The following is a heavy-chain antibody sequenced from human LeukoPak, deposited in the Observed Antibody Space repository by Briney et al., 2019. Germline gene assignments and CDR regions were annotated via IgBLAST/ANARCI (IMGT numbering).Heavy chain of an antibody. CDR3: ARVIVATTYYYYYYMDV. CDR2: ISSSSSTI. J-gene: IGHJ6*03. CDR1: GFTFSSYA. Sequence: GGSLRLSCAASGFTFSSYAMSWVRQAPGKGLEWVSYISSSSSTIYYADSVKGRFTISRDNAKNSLYLQMNSLRAEDTAVYYCARVIVATTYYYYYYMDVWGKGTTVTVSS. D-gene: IGHD5-12*01. V-gene: IGHV3-48*04.